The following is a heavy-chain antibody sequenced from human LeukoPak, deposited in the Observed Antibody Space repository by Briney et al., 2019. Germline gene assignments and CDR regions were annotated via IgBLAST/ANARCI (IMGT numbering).Heavy chain of an antibody. D-gene: IGHD3-10*01. V-gene: IGHV4-38-2*02. Sequence: PSETLSLTCTVSDYSISSDYFWAWIRQPPGKGLEWIGSIYHSGTTYFKPSLKSRVTISVDTSKNQFSLKLSSVTAADTAVYYCARDSVYFYGLGRPGNGMDVWGQGTTVTVSS. J-gene: IGHJ6*02. CDR1: DYSISSDYF. CDR2: IYHSGTT. CDR3: ARDSVYFYGLGRPGNGMDV.